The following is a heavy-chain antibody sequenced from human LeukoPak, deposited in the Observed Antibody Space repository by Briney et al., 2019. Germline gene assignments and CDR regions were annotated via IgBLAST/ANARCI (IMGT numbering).Heavy chain of an antibody. CDR3: AKGYCSSTSCPFDY. D-gene: IGHD2-2*01. J-gene: IGHJ4*02. Sequence: GGSLRLSCAASGFTFDDYAMHWVRQAPGKGLEWVSGISWNSGSIDYADSVKGRFTISRDNAKNSLYLQMNSLRSEDMALYYCAKGYCSSTSCPFDYWGQGTLATVSS. V-gene: IGHV3-9*03. CDR1: GFTFDDYA. CDR2: ISWNSGSI.